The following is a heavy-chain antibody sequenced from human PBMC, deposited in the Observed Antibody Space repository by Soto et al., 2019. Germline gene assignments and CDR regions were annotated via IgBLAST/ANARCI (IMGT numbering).Heavy chain of an antibody. V-gene: IGHV4-30-2*01. J-gene: IGHJ5*02. CDR2: IYHSGST. CDR3: ARGMGGSGSYYTVYNWFDP. Sequence: PSETLSLTCAVSGGSISSGGYSWSWIRQPPGKGLEWIGYIYHSGSTYYNPSLKSRVTISVDRSKNQFSLKLSSVTAADTAVYYCARGMGGSGSYYTVYNWFDPWGQGTLVTVSS. D-gene: IGHD3-10*01. CDR1: GGSISSGGYS.